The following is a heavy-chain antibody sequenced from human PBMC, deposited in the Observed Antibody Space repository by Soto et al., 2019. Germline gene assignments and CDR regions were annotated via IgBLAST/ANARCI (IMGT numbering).Heavy chain of an antibody. J-gene: IGHJ5*02. Sequence: GASVKVSCKASGYTFTSYGISWVRQAPGQGLEWMGWISAYNGNTNYAQKLQGRVTMTTDTSTSTAYMELRSLRSDDTAVYYCARVWGYCSGGSCQKRNWFDPWGQGTLVTVSS. CDR2: ISAYNGNT. CDR1: GYTFTSYG. CDR3: ARVWGYCSGGSCQKRNWFDP. D-gene: IGHD2-15*01. V-gene: IGHV1-18*01.